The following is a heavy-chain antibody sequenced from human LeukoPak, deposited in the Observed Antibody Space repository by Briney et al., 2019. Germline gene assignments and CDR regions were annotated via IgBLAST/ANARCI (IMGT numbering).Heavy chain of an antibody. V-gene: IGHV1-69*13. CDR3: AREGSMTAPHDAFDI. D-gene: IGHD2-21*02. CDR1: GGTFSSYA. CDR2: IIPIFGTA. J-gene: IGHJ3*02. Sequence: SVKVSCKASGGTFSSYAISWVRQAPGQGLEWMGGIIPIFGTANYAQKFQGRVTITADESTSTAYMELSSLRSEDTAVYYCAREGSMTAPHDAFDIWGQGTMVTVSS.